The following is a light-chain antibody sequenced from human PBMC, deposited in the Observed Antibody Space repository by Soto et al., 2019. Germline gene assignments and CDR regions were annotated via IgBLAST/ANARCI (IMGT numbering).Light chain of an antibody. CDR2: TAS. CDR3: QQYNSHSQP. J-gene: IGKJ1*01. Sequence: DIQMTQSPSTLSASVGDIVTITCRAIQSISSWLAWYQQKPGKAPKLLIYTASSLESGVPSRFSGSGSGTEFTLTISSLQPDDFASYFCQQYNSHSQPFGQGTQVEIK. CDR1: QSISSW. V-gene: IGKV1-5*03.